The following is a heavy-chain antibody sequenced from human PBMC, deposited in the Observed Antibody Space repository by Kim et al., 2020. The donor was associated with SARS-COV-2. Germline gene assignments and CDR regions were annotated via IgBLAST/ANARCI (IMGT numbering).Heavy chain of an antibody. CDR1: GGSISSYY. CDR3: ASTVGQSLLESSAATISYYYYGMDV. V-gene: IGHV4-59*13. J-gene: IGHJ6*02. D-gene: IGHD2-15*01. CDR2: IYYSGST. Sequence: SETLSLTCTVSGGSISSYYWSWIRQPPGKGLEWIGYIYYSGSTNYNPSLKSRVTISVDTSKNQFSLKLSSVTAADTAVYYCASTVGQSLLESSAATISYYYYGMDVWGQGTTVTVSS.